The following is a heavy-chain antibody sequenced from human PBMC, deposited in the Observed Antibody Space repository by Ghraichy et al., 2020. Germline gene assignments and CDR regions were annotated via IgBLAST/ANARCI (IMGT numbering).Heavy chain of an antibody. D-gene: IGHD3-9*01. V-gene: IGHV4-59*01. CDR2: IYYSGST. Sequence: SETLSLTCTDSGGSISSYYWSWIRQPPGKGLEWIGYIYYSGSTNYNPSLKSRVTISVDTSKNQFSLKLSSVTAADTAVYYCARGARHYDILTGYPMYYYYYMDVWGKGTTVTVSS. CDR3: ARGARHYDILTGYPMYYYYYMDV. J-gene: IGHJ6*03. CDR1: GGSISSYY.